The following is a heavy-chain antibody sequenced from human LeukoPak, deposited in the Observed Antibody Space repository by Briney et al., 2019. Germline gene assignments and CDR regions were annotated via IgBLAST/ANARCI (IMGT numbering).Heavy chain of an antibody. J-gene: IGHJ3*02. D-gene: IGHD3-10*02. Sequence: GRSLRLSCAASGFTFSSHGMHWVRQAPGKGLEWVAVIWYDGSNKYYADSVKGRFTISRDNSKNTLYLQMNSLRAEDTAVYYCARVPYFVDGDAFDIWGQGTMVTVSS. CDR1: GFTFSSHG. CDR3: ARVPYFVDGDAFDI. CDR2: IWYDGSNK. V-gene: IGHV3-33*01.